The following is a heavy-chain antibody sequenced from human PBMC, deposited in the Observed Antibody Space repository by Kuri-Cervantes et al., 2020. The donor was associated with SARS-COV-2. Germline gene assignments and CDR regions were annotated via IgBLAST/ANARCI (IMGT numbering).Heavy chain of an antibody. J-gene: IGHJ3*02. CDR3: ARSNPFLRLVVISQGGASDI. Sequence: ASVKVSCKASGYTFTGYYMNWVRQAPGQGLEWMGWINPNSGGTNYAQKFQGWVTMTSDTSISTVYMELSRLGSDDTAVYYCARSNPFLRLVVISQGGASDIWGQGTMVTVSS. D-gene: IGHD3-22*01. V-gene: IGHV1-2*04. CDR2: INPNSGGT. CDR1: GYTFTGYY.